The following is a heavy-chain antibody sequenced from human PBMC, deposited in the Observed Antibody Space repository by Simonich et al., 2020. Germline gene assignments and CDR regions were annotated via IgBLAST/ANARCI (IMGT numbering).Heavy chain of an antibody. V-gene: IGHV4-38-2*01. D-gene: IGHD6-6*01. CDR2: IYLSGST. Sequence: QVQLQESGPGLVKPSETLSLTCAVSGYSISSGYYWGWIRQPPGKGLEWIGSIYLSGSTYYNPSLKSRVTISVDTSKNQFSLKLSAVTAADTAVYYCARWAYSSSYFDYWGQGTLVTVSS. J-gene: IGHJ4*02. CDR1: GYSISSGYY. CDR3: ARWAYSSSYFDY.